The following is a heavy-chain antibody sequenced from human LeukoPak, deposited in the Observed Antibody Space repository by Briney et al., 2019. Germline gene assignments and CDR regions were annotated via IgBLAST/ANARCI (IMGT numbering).Heavy chain of an antibody. J-gene: IGHJ3*02. D-gene: IGHD5-24*01. CDR2: IYTSGST. V-gene: IGHV4-61*02. Sequence: SQTLSLTCTVSGGSISSGSYYWSWIRQPAGKGLEWIGRIYTSGSTNYNPSLKSRVTISVDTSKNQFSLKLTSVTAADTAVYYCARSLVEMATTNDAFDIWGQGTMVTVSS. CDR3: ARSLVEMATTNDAFDI. CDR1: GGSISSGSYY.